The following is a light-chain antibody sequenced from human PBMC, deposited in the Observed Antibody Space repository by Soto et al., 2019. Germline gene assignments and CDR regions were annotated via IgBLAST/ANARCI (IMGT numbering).Light chain of an antibody. V-gene: IGKV3-15*01. J-gene: IGKJ5*01. Sequence: EIVITQSAATLSVSPGERATLSCRASQSVSSNLAWYQQKPGQAPRLLIYGASTRATGIPARFSGSGSGTEFTLTISSLQSEDFAVYYCQQRNSWPPTFTFGQGTRLEIK. CDR3: QQRNSWPPTFT. CDR2: GAS. CDR1: QSVSSN.